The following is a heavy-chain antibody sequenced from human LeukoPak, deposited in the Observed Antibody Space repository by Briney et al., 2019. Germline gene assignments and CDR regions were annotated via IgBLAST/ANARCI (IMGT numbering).Heavy chain of an antibody. CDR3: ARDRRPYFDILTGDFDY. V-gene: IGHV3-48*01. D-gene: IGHD3-9*01. CDR2: ISESSDTI. J-gene: IGHJ4*02. CDR1: GFTFNTYS. Sequence: PGGSLRLSCAASGFTFNTYSMNWVRQAPGKGLEWISYISESSDTIYYADSVKGRFTISRDNSKNTLYLQMNSLRAEDTAVYYCARDRRPYFDILTGDFDYWGQGTLLTVSS.